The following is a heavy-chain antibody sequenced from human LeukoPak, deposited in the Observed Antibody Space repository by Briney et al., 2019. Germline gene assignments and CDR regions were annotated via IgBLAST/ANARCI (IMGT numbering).Heavy chain of an antibody. J-gene: IGHJ5*02. Sequence: SETLSLTCTVSGGSISSYYWSWIRQPPGKGLEWIGYIYYSGSTNYNPSLKSRVTISVDTSKNQFSLKLSSVTAADTAVYYCARDQETDLGIAAAGYGYWFDPWGQGTLVTVSS. CDR1: GGSISSYY. CDR2: IYYSGST. V-gene: IGHV4-59*12. D-gene: IGHD6-13*01. CDR3: ARDQETDLGIAAAGYGYWFDP.